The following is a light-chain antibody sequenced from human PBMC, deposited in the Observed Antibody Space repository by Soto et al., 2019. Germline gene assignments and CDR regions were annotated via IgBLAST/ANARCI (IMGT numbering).Light chain of an antibody. CDR2: KAS. V-gene: IGKV1-5*03. CDR3: QQYNFYSRT. CDR1: QSISTW. J-gene: IGKJ1*01. Sequence: DIQMTQSPSILSASVGDTVTITCRASQSISTWLAWYQQKPGKAPKLLIYKASSLQSGVPSRFSGIGSGTEFTLTISSLQPDDFATYYCQQYNFYSRTFGQGTKVEIK.